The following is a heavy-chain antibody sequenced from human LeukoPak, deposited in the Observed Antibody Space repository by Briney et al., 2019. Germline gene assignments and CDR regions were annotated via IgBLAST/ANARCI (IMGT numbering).Heavy chain of an antibody. CDR2: ISSSGGST. D-gene: IGHD5-24*01. CDR1: GFTFRSYG. V-gene: IGHV3-23*01. Sequence: GGTLRLSCAASGFTFRSYGMSWVRQTPGKGLEWVSAISSSGGSTYYADSVKGRFTISRDNAKNSLYLQMNSLRAEDTALYYCARDGYNYVGYDAFGIWGQGTMVTVSS. J-gene: IGHJ3*02. CDR3: ARDGYNYVGYDAFGI.